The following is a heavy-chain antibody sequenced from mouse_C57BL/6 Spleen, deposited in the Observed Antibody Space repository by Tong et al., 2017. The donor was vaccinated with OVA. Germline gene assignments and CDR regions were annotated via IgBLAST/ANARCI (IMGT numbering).Heavy chain of an antibody. CDR1: GFTFSSYA. CDR2: ISDGGSYT. CDR3: ARERERGFAY. V-gene: IGHV5-4*01. Sequence: EVQLVESGGGLVKPGGSLKLSCAASGFTFSSYAMSWVRQTPEKRLEWVATISDGGSYTYYPDNVKGRFTISRDNAKNNLYLQMSHLKSEDTAMYYCARERERGFAYWGQGTLVTVSA. J-gene: IGHJ3*01.